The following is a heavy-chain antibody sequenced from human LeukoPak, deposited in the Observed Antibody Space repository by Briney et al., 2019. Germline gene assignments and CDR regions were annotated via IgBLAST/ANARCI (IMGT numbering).Heavy chain of an antibody. V-gene: IGHV4-61*01. CDR2: IYYSGST. D-gene: IGHD3-22*01. CDR3: ARSSESYDSSGYYSYYFDY. Sequence: SETLSLTCTVSGGSISTSSYYWSWIRQPPGKGLEWIGYIYYSGSTHYNPSLRSRVTISVDTSKNQFSLKLRSVTAADTAVYYCARSSESYDSSGYYSYYFDYWGQGTLVTVSS. J-gene: IGHJ4*02. CDR1: GGSISTSSYY.